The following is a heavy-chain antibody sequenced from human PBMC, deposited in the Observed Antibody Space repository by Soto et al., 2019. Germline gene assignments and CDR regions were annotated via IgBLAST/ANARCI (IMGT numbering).Heavy chain of an antibody. CDR2: ISYDGSNK. D-gene: IGHD1-1*01. J-gene: IGHJ6*02. Sequence: GGSLRLSCAASGFTFSSYAMHWVRQAPGKGLEWVAVISYDGSNKYYADSVKGRFTISRDNSKNTLYLQMNSLRAEDTAVYYCARDFETGEGTGYYYYGMDVWGQGTTVTVSS. CDR1: GFTFSSYA. V-gene: IGHV3-30-3*01. CDR3: ARDFETGEGTGYYYYGMDV.